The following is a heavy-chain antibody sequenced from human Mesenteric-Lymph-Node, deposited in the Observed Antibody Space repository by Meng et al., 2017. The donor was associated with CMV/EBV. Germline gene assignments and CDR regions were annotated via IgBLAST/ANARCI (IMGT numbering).Heavy chain of an antibody. CDR3: AREIWGLISPTPGPLGP. Sequence: SGFTLSSYAMSWVRQAPGKGLEWVSVIYSVGNTYYADSVKGRFTISRDNSKNSLYLQMNSLGVEDTAVYYCAREIWGLISPTPGPLGPWGQGTLVTVSS. CDR2: IYSVGNT. CDR1: GFTLSSYA. D-gene: IGHD3-16*01. J-gene: IGHJ5*02. V-gene: IGHV3-23*03.